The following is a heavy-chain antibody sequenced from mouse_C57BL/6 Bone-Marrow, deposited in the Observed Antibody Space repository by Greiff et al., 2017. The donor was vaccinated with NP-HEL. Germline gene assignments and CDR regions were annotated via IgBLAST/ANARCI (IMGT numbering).Heavy chain of an antibody. V-gene: IGHV1-26*01. CDR2: INPNNGGT. J-gene: IGHJ3*01. CDR3: ARSRLHPGMY. CDR1: GYTFTDYY. D-gene: IGHD2-4*01. Sequence: EVQLQQSGPELVKPGASVKISCKASGYTFTDYYMNWVKQSHGKSLEWIGDINPNNGGTSYNQKFKGKATLTVDKSSSTAYMELRSLTSEDSAVYYCARSRLHPGMYWGQGTLVTVSA.